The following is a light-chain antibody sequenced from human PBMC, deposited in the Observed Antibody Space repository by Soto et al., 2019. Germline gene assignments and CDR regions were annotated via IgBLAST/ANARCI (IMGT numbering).Light chain of an antibody. V-gene: IGKV1-5*03. CDR2: KAS. Sequence: DIPMTQSPSTLSASVGDRVTITCRASQSISTWLAWYQQKPGKAPKLLIYKASSLEGGVPSRFSGSGSATEFNITISSLQPDDFAAYYCQQYNTYPLTFGGGTTVEIK. J-gene: IGKJ4*01. CDR1: QSISTW. CDR3: QQYNTYPLT.